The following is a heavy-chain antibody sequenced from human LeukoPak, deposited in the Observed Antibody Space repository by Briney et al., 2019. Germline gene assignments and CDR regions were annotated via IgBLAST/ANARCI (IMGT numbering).Heavy chain of an antibody. J-gene: IGHJ4*02. Sequence: SVKVSCKASGYTFSSYYMHWVRQAPGQGLEWVGLINPTGDSTNYAQKFRGRVTMTRDASTSTVYMDLNSLTSEDTAVYYCAREASGGYFDYWGQGTLVTVSS. CDR2: INPTGDST. CDR3: AREASGGYFDY. D-gene: IGHD4-23*01. V-gene: IGHV1-46*01. CDR1: GYTFSSYY.